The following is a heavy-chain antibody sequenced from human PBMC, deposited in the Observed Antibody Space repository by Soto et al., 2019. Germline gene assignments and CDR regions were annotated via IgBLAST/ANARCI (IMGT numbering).Heavy chain of an antibody. Sequence: QVQLQESGPGLVKPSGTLSLTCAVSGGSISSSNWWSWVRQPPGKGLEWIGEIYHSGSTNYNPSLKSRVTISVDQYKNQFSLKLRSVTAADTAVYSCARTPGDGYTGYYFDYWGQGTLVTVSS. V-gene: IGHV4-4*02. CDR2: IYHSGST. CDR3: ARTPGDGYTGYYFDY. D-gene: IGHD5-18*01. J-gene: IGHJ4*02. CDR1: GGSISSSNW.